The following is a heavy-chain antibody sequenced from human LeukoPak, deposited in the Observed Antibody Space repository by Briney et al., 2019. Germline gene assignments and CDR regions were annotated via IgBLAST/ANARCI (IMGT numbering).Heavy chain of an antibody. D-gene: IGHD2-2*01. J-gene: IGHJ6*02. CDR2: IWHDGSNK. Sequence: GGSLRLSCAASGFTFSSYGMHWVRQAPGKGLEWVAVIWHDGSNKYYADSVKGRFTISRDNSKNTLYLQMNSLRAEDTAVYYCARDRIVVVPAAHLYYYYGMDVWGQGTTVTVSS. V-gene: IGHV3-33*01. CDR1: GFTFSSYG. CDR3: ARDRIVVVPAAHLYYYYGMDV.